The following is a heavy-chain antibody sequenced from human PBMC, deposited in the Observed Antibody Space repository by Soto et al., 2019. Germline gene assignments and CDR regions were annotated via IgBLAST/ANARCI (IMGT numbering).Heavy chain of an antibody. D-gene: IGHD5-12*01. CDR1: GFTFSSYA. J-gene: IGHJ4*02. CDR3: ATEGDIVATPYFDY. Sequence: QVQLVESGGGVVQPGRSLRLSCAASGFTFSSYAMHWVRQAPGKGLEWVAVISYDGSNKYYADSVKGRFTISRDNSKNTLYRQMNSLRAEDTAVYYCATEGDIVATPYFDYWGQGTLVTVSS. V-gene: IGHV3-30-3*01. CDR2: ISYDGSNK.